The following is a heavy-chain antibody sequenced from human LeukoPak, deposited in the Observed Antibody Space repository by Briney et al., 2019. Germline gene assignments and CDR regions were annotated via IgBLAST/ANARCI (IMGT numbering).Heavy chain of an antibody. V-gene: IGHV1-69*04. CDR3: ARGSRYNPPDY. J-gene: IGHJ4*02. CDR1: GGTFSSYA. CDR2: IIPILGIA. Sequence: SVKVSCKASGGTFSSYAISWVRQAPGQGLEWMGRIIPILGIANYAQKFQGRVTITADKSTSTAYMELSSLRSEDTAVYYCARGSRYNPPDYWGQGTLVTVSS. D-gene: IGHD1-1*01.